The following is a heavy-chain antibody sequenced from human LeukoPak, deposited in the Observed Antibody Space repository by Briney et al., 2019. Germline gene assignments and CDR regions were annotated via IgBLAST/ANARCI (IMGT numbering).Heavy chain of an antibody. CDR3: ATNGISDNFDWLLIDC. D-gene: IGHD3-9*01. CDR2: FDPEDGET. J-gene: IGHJ4*02. CDR1: GYTLTELS. Sequence: ASVKVSCKVSGYTLTELSMHWVRQAPGKGLEWMGGFDPEDGETIYAQKFQGRVTMTEDTSTDTAYMELSSLRSEDTAVYYCATNGISDNFDWLLIDCWGQGTLVTVSS. V-gene: IGHV1-24*01.